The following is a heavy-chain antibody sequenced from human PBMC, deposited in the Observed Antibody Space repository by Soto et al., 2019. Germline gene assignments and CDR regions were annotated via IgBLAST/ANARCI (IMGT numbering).Heavy chain of an antibody. J-gene: IGHJ4*02. V-gene: IGHV3-30*03. D-gene: IGHD4-17*01. CDR2: ISYDGSNK. Sequence: PGGSLRLSCAASGFTFSSYGMHWVRQAPGKGLEWVAVISYDGSNKYYADSVKGRFTISRDNSKNTLYLQMNSLRAEDTAVYYCAQISTTVVHDYWGQGTLVTVSS. CDR1: GFTFSSYG. CDR3: AQISTTVVHDY.